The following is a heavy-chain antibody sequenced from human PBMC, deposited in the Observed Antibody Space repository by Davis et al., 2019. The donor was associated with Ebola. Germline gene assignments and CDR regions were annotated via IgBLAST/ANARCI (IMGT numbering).Heavy chain of an antibody. CDR3: AKDGYSSSPYYGMDV. CDR2: IKTDGTEG. D-gene: IGHD6-13*01. Sequence: GESLKISCAASGFTFSRYWMSWVRQAPGKGLEWVANIKTDGTEGYYADSVKGRFTISRDNAKNSLYLQMNSLRAEDTALYYCAKDGYSSSPYYGMDVWGQGTTVTVSS. J-gene: IGHJ6*02. CDR1: GFTFSRYW. V-gene: IGHV3-7*03.